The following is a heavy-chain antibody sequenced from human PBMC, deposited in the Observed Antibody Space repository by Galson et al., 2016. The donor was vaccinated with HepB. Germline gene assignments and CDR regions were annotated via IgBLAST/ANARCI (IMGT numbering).Heavy chain of an antibody. V-gene: IGHV4-39*01. CDR2: IHSSGTS. CDR3: ARLGPAAAVANRRGSVY. J-gene: IGHJ4*02. D-gene: IGHD6-13*01. Sequence: SETLSLTCTVSGDSISNVGRHWGWFRQSPEMGLEYIGSIHSSGTSYYNPSLTRRVTVSADMSRNQFFLSLTSVTAADTAIYCCARLGPAAAVANRRGSVYWSQGTRVTVSS. CDR1: GDSISNVGRH.